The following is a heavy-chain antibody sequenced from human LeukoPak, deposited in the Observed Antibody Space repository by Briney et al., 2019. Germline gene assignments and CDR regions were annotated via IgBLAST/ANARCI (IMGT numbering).Heavy chain of an antibody. Sequence: GGSLRLSCAASGFTVSSNYMSWVRQAPGKGPEWVSVTYSGGSTYYADSVKGRFTISRDNSKNTLYLQMNSLRAEDTAVYYCARDLVGSSWYSHYYYGMDVWGQGTTVTVSS. CDR3: ARDLVGSSWYSHYYYGMDV. J-gene: IGHJ6*02. D-gene: IGHD6-13*01. V-gene: IGHV3-53*01. CDR1: GFTVSSNY. CDR2: TYSGGST.